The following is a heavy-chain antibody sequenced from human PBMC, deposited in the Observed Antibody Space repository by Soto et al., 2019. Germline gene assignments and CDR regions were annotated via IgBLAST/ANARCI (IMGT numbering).Heavy chain of an antibody. CDR2: IIPILGIA. CDR3: ARAAAGDASSSDP. D-gene: IGHD6-13*01. V-gene: IGHV1-69*02. CDR1: GGTFSSYT. J-gene: IGHJ5*02. Sequence: QVQLVQSGAEVKKPGSSVKVSCKASGGTFSSYTISWVRQAPGQGLEWMGRIIPILGIANYAQKFQGRVTITAEKSTSTAYMELSSLRSEDTAVYYCARAAAGDASSSDPWGQGTLVTVSS.